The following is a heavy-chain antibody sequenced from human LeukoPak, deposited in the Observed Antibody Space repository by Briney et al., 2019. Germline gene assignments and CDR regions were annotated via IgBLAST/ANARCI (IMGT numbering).Heavy chain of an antibody. V-gene: IGHV3-23*01. CDR1: GFTFSSYA. D-gene: IGHD5-18*01. J-gene: IGHJ4*02. CDR3: AKDLRYSYGIPL. CDR2: ISGSGGST. Sequence: GGSLRLSCAASGFTFSSYAMSWVRQAPGKGLEWVSAISGSGGSTYYADSVKGRFTISRDNSKSTLYLQMNSLRAEDTAVYYCAKDLRYSYGIPLWGQGTLVTVSS.